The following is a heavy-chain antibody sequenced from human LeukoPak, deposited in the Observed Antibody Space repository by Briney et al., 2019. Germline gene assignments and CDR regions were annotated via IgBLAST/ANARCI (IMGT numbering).Heavy chain of an antibody. Sequence: PGGSLRLSCAASGFTFSNYGMHWVRQAPGKGLEWVAVISYDGSIKYYADSVKGRFTISRDNSKNTLYLQMNSLRAEDTAVYYCAKALAWGAEADPFDYWGQGTLVTVSS. CDR3: AKALAWGAEADPFDY. CDR1: GFTFSNYG. V-gene: IGHV3-30*18. D-gene: IGHD6-19*01. CDR2: ISYDGSIK. J-gene: IGHJ4*02.